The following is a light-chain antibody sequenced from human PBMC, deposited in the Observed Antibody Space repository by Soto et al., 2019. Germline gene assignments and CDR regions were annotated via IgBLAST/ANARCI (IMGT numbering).Light chain of an antibody. CDR1: SSDVGGYDY. Sequence: QSALTQPASVSGSPGQSITISCTGTSSDVGGYDYVSWYRQHPGKAPKLVIYEVSNRPSGVSNRFSGSKSGNTASLTTSGLQAEDEADYYCSSYTSTSTPYVFGTGTKVTVL. J-gene: IGLJ1*01. CDR3: SSYTSTSTPYV. CDR2: EVS. V-gene: IGLV2-14*01.